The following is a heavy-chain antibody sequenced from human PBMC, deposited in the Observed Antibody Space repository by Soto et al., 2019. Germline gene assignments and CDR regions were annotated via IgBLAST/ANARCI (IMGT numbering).Heavy chain of an antibody. CDR2: ISYDGSNK. Sequence: QVQLVESGGGMVQPGRSLRLTCAASGFTFSSYGMHWVRQAPGKGLEWVAVISYDGSNKYYADSVKGRFTISRDNSKNTLYLQMNSLRAEDTAVYYCAKSIFGVVNDAFDIWGQGTMVTVSS. CDR3: AKSIFGVVNDAFDI. D-gene: IGHD3-3*01. J-gene: IGHJ3*02. CDR1: GFTFSSYG. V-gene: IGHV3-30*18.